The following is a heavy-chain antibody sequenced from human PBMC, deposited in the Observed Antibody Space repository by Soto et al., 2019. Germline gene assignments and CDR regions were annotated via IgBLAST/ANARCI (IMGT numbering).Heavy chain of an antibody. J-gene: IGHJ6*02. Sequence: GASVKVSCKASGYTFSTSGMSWLRQAPGQGLEWMGWISTYNGDTNDAPKFQDRVTMTSDTSTSTVYMELNSLRAKDTAVYYCARTRGAYYDFWSGPRSTYYYYSMDVWGQGTTVTVS. D-gene: IGHD3-3*01. CDR3: ARTRGAYYDFWSGPRSTYYYYSMDV. CDR2: ISTYNGDT. V-gene: IGHV1-18*01. CDR1: GYTFSTSG.